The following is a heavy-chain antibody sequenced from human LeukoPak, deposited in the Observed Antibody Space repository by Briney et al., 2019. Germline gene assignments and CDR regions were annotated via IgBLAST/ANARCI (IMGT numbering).Heavy chain of an antibody. V-gene: IGHV4-30-4*01. CDR3: ARVAGTTSDAFDI. J-gene: IGHJ3*02. CDR1: GGSISSGDYY. Sequence: PSQTLSLTCAVSGGSISSGDYYWSWIRQPPGKGLEWIGHIYYSGSTYYNPSLKSRVTISVDTSKNQFSLKLSSVTAADTAVYYCARVAGTTSDAFDIWGQGTMVTVSS. CDR2: IYYSGST. D-gene: IGHD4-17*01.